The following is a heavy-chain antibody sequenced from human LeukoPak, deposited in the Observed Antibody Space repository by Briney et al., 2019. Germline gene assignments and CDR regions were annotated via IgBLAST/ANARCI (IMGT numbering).Heavy chain of an antibody. CDR1: GGSISSYY. Sequence: PSETLSLTCTVSGGSISSYYWSWIRQPPGKGLEWIGYIYYSGSTNYNPSLKSRVTISVDTSKNQFSLELSSVTAADTAVYYCARALYSSGHLDYWGQGTLVTVSS. J-gene: IGHJ4*02. CDR3: ARALYSSGHLDY. CDR2: IYYSGST. V-gene: IGHV4-59*01. D-gene: IGHD6-19*01.